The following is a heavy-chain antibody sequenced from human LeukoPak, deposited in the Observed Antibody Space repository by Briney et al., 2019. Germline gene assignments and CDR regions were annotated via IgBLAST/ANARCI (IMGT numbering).Heavy chain of an antibody. CDR3: ARGLGVITMVRGVIIEPPTY. D-gene: IGHD3-10*01. V-gene: IGHV4-34*01. CDR2: INHSGST. J-gene: IGHJ4*02. CDR1: GGSFSGYY. Sequence: SETLSLTCAVYGGSFSGYYWSWIRQPPGKGLEWIGEINHSGSTNYNPSLKSRVTISVDTSKNQLSLKLSSVTAADTAVYYCARGLGVITMVRGVIIEPPTYWGQGTRVSVS.